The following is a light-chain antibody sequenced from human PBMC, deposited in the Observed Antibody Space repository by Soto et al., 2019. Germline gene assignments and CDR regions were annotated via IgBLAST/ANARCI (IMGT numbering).Light chain of an antibody. CDR3: SSYAGSNNFV. CDR2: EVS. CDR1: SSDVGGYNY. V-gene: IGLV2-8*01. Sequence: QSALTQPPSASGSPGQSVTISCTGTSSDVGGYNYVSWYQQHPGKAPKLMIYEVSTRPSGVPDRLSGSKSGNTASLTVSGLQAEDEADYYCSSYAGSNNFVFGGGTTLTVL. J-gene: IGLJ2*01.